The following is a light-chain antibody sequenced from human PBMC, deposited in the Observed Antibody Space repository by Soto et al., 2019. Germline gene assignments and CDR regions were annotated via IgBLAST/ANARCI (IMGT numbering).Light chain of an antibody. CDR1: QSISSY. CDR2: DAS. Sequence: DIQMTQSPSSLSASVGDRVTITCRASQSISSYLNWYQQKPGKAPKLLIYDASSLESGVPSRFSGSGSGTDFTLTISCLQSEDFATYYCQQYYSFPLTFGGGTKVDIK. J-gene: IGKJ4*01. CDR3: QQYYSFPLT. V-gene: IGKV1-39*01.